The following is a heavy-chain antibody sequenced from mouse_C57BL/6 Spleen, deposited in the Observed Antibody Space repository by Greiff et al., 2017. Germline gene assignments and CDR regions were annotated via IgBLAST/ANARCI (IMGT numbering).Heavy chain of an antibody. D-gene: IGHD1-1*01. CDR3: NYGTQTPFYFDY. CDR1: GYAFSSSW. J-gene: IGHJ2*01. V-gene: IGHV1-82*01. Sequence: QVQLQQSGPELVKPGASVKISCKASGYAFSSSWMNWVKQRPGKGLEWIGRIYPGDGDTNYNGKFKGRATLTADKSSSTAYMQLSSLTSEDSAVYFCNYGTQTPFYFDYWGQGTTLTVSS. CDR2: IYPGDGDT.